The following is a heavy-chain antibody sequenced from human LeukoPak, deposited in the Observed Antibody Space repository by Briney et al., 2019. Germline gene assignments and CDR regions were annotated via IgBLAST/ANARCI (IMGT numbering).Heavy chain of an antibody. V-gene: IGHV4-59*12. Sequence: SETLSLTCTVSGGSISDNYWSWIRQPPGKGLEWIGYIYFSGGTYYNPSLKSRVTISVDASKTQFSLRLISVTAADTAIYYCAKYGGYRVFDPWGQGTLVTVSS. CDR1: GGSISDNY. D-gene: IGHD5-12*01. CDR2: IYFSGGT. J-gene: IGHJ5*02. CDR3: AKYGGYRVFDP.